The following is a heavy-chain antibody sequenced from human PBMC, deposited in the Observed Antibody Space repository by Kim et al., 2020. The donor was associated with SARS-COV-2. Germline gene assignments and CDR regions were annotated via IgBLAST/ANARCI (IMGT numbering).Heavy chain of an antibody. CDR2: ISYDGSNK. V-gene: IGHV3-30-3*01. Sequence: GGSLRLSCAASGFTFSSYAMHWVRQAPGKGLEWVAVISYDGSNKYYADSVKGRFTISRDNSKNTLYLQMNSLRAEDTAVYYCARDGDTIARPLGFFDYWGQGTLVTVSS. J-gene: IGHJ4*02. CDR1: GFTFSSYA. D-gene: IGHD3-3*01. CDR3: ARDGDTIARPLGFFDY.